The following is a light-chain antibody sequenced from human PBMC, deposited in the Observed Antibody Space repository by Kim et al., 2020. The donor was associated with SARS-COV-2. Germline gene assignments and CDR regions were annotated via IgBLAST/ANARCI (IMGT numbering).Light chain of an antibody. Sequence: ASVGERVTIACRASQSISNYLNWDQQKPGKAPKLLIYAASSLQSGVPSRFSGSGSGTDFTLTISSLQPEDFATYYCQQSYSTPITFGQGTRLEIK. CDR2: AAS. J-gene: IGKJ5*01. CDR3: QQSYSTPIT. V-gene: IGKV1-39*01. CDR1: QSISNY.